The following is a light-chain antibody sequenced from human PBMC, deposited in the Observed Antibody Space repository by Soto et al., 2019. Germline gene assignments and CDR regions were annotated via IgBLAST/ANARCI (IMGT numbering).Light chain of an antibody. CDR3: GTWDSSLSALYV. CDR2: ENN. Sequence: QSVLTQPPSVSAAPGQKVTISCSGSSSNIGNNYVSWYQQLPGTAPKLLIYENNKRPSGIPDRFSGSKSGTSATLGITGLQTGDEADYYCGTWDSSLSALYVFGTGTKATAL. V-gene: IGLV1-51*02. J-gene: IGLJ1*01. CDR1: SSNIGNNY.